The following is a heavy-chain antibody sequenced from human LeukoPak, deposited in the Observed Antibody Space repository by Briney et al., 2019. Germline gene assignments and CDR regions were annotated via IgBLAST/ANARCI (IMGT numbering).Heavy chain of an antibody. CDR2: IYTSGST. J-gene: IGHJ6*02. CDR3: ARGWGRRFGESSYYYYYGMDV. V-gene: IGHV4-4*07. D-gene: IGHD3-10*01. CDR1: GGSISSYY. Sequence: PSETLSLTCTVSGGSISSYYWSWIRQPAGKGLEWIGRIYTSGSTNYNPSLKSRVTMSVDTSKNQFSLKLGSVTAADTAVYYCARGWGRRFGESSYYYYYGMDVWGQGTTVTVSS.